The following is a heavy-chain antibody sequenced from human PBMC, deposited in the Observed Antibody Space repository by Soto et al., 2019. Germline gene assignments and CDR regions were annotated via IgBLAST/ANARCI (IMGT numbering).Heavy chain of an antibody. CDR1: GFTFSSYA. D-gene: IGHD6-19*01. CDR3: SSGEDSSGWNNPLVYFDY. Sequence: QVQLVESGGGVVQPGRSLRLSCAASGFTFSSYAMHWVRQALGKGLEWVAVISYDGSNKYYADSVKGRFTISRENSKTTLYLQMNSLGAEDTAVYYCSSGEDSSGWNNPLVYFDYWGQGTLVTVSS. J-gene: IGHJ4*02. V-gene: IGHV3-30-3*01. CDR2: ISYDGSNK.